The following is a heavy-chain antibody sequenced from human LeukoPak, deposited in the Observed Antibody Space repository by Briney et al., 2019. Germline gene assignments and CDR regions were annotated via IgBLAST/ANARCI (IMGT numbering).Heavy chain of an antibody. CDR3: ARDSPQYDILTGYQYYYYGMDV. D-gene: IGHD3-9*01. J-gene: IGHJ6*02. CDR1: GGTFSSYA. V-gene: IGHV1-46*01. CDR2: INPSGGST. Sequence: ASVKVSCKASGGTFSSYAISWVRQAPGQGLEWMGIINPSGGSTSYAQKFQGRVTMTRDTSTSTVYMELSSLRSEDTAVYYCARDSPQYDILTGYQYYYYGMDVWGHGTTVTVSS.